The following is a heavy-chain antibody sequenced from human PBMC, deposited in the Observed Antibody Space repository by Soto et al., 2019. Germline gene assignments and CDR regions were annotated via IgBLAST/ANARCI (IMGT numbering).Heavy chain of an antibody. CDR1: GYTFTRYY. J-gene: IGHJ4*02. D-gene: IGHD2-21*02. Sequence: QAQLVQSGTEVKKPGASVKVSCKTSGYTFTRYYIHWVRQAPGQGLEWMGWINPNSGDTKYAQRFQGRVTMTKDTSITTAYMERTRLRSDDTAVYYCARQLAYCGGDCYTEPVDYWGQGTLVTVSS. CDR2: INPNSGDT. V-gene: IGHV1-2*02. CDR3: ARQLAYCGGDCYTEPVDY.